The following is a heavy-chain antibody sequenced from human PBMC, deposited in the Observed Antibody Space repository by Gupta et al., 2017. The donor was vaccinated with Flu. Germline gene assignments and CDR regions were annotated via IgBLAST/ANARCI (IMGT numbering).Heavy chain of an antibody. D-gene: IGHD5-12*01. CDR2: IYHTGTK. CDR1: GGSIATRFYY. V-gene: IGHV4-31*11. Sequence: QVHLQESGPGLLTPSQTLSVDCAVSGGSIATRFYYWSWIRQHPTQGLEWLGYIYHTGTKYYNPSLKSRVTISVDSSRNHFSLNLRSVTAADTAVYFCARVAWIESTGDYYYDSWGQGTLVTVSS. J-gene: IGHJ4*02. CDR3: ARVAWIESTGDYYYDS.